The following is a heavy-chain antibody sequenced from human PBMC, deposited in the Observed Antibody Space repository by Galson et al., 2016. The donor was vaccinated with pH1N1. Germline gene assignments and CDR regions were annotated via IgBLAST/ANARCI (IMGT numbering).Heavy chain of an antibody. CDR3: ARSTKGVSTGHFDF. Sequence: QSGAEVKKPRESLRISCKGFGYSFSNYWIAWVRQMPGKGLECMGVIYPGDSDTKYNPSFEGQVVISADKSISSVFLQWNSLEASDTAMYYCARSTKGVSTGHFDFWGRGTLVTVSS. J-gene: IGHJ4*02. V-gene: IGHV5-51*03. CDR1: GYSFSNYW. CDR2: IYPGDSDT. D-gene: IGHD1-1*01.